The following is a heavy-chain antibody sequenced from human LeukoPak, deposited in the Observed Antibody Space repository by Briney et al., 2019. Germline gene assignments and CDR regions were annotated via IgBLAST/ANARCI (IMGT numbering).Heavy chain of an antibody. CDR3: ARRRDLTYYYGSGRYPSPAMDV. Sequence: PSETLSLTCIVSGGSINTDNFYWGWLRQPPGKGLEWIVSIHYSGSTNYIAALRSRITISVDTSKNQFSLALASVTAADSAVYYCARRRDLTYYYGSGRYPSPAMDVWGRGTTVTVSS. D-gene: IGHD3-10*01. CDR2: IHYSGST. J-gene: IGHJ6*03. V-gene: IGHV4-39*01. CDR1: GGSINTDNFY.